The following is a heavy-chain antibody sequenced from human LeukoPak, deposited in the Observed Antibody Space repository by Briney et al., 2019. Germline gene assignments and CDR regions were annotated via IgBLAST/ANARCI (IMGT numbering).Heavy chain of an antibody. V-gene: IGHV3-23*01. J-gene: IGHJ4*02. D-gene: IGHD6-13*01. Sequence: GGPLRLSCAASGFTFSSYAMSWVRQAPGKGLEWVSAISGSGGSTYYADSVKGRFTISRDNSKNTLYLQMYSLRAEDTAVYYCAKESSSWWDFDNWGQGTLVTVSS. CDR3: AKESSSWWDFDN. CDR1: GFTFSSYA. CDR2: ISGSGGST.